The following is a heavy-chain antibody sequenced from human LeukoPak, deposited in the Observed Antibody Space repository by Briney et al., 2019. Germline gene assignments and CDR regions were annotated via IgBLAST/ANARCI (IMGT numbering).Heavy chain of an antibody. J-gene: IGHJ4*02. CDR2: INHSGST. V-gene: IGHV4-34*01. D-gene: IGHD3-16*01. Sequence: PSETLSLTCAVYGGSFSGYYWSWIRQPPGKGLEWIGEINHSGSTNYNPSPKSRVTIPVDTSKNQFSLKLSSVTAADTAVYYCGRLGYWGQGTLVTVSS. CDR1: GGSFSGYY. CDR3: GRLGY.